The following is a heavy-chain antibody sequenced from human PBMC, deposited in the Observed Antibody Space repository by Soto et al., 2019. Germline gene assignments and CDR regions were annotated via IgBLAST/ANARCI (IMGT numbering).Heavy chain of an antibody. CDR2: IIPIFGTA. J-gene: IGHJ6*02. CDR1: GGTFSSYA. V-gene: IGHV1-69*13. Sequence: ASVKVSCKASGGTFSSYAISWVRQAPGQGLEWMGGIIPIFGTANYAQKFQGRVTITADESTSTAYMELSSLRSEDTAVYYCARDRTYYDFWSGYYTPYYYYGMDVWGQGTTVTVSS. D-gene: IGHD3-3*01. CDR3: ARDRTYYDFWSGYYTPYYYYGMDV.